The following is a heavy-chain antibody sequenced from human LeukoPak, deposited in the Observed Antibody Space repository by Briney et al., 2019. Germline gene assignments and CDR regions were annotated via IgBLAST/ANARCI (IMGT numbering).Heavy chain of an antibody. CDR3: ATDQVATDYGGPYY. Sequence: ASVEVSCKASGYTFTSYGISWVRQAPGQGLEWMGWISAYNGNTNYAQKLQGRVTMATDTSTSTAYMELRSLRSEDTAVYYCATDQVATDYGGPYYWGQGTLVTVSS. J-gene: IGHJ4*02. D-gene: IGHD4-23*01. V-gene: IGHV1-18*01. CDR2: ISAYNGNT. CDR1: GYTFTSYG.